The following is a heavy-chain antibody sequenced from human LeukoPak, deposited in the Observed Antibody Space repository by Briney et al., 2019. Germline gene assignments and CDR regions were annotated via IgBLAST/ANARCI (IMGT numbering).Heavy chain of an antibody. V-gene: IGHV1-18*04. D-gene: IGHD6-19*01. Sequence: ASVKVSCKASGYTFTSYGISWERQAAGQGLEWMGWISTYNGNTNYAQKRQGRVTMTTDTSTSRAYMELRSLRSDDTAVYYCARDGEHSSGWPLFDYWGQGTLVTVSS. CDR2: ISTYNGNT. J-gene: IGHJ4*02. CDR1: GYTFTSYG. CDR3: ARDGEHSSGWPLFDY.